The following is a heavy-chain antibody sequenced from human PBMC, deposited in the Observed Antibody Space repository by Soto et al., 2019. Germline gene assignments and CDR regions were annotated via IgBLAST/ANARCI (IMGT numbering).Heavy chain of an antibody. CDR1: GFTFSGYA. D-gene: IGHD3-10*01. V-gene: IGHV3-23*01. Sequence: EVQLLESGGGLVQPGGSLRLSCAASGFTFSGYAMSWVRQAPGRGLEWVSSISGSGGTTYYADSVKGPFTISRDNSKNPLYPQMNSLRAEDTAVYFCASRVTKYFQDWGPGTLVTVS. CDR2: ISGSGGTT. J-gene: IGHJ1*01. CDR3: ASRVTKYFQD.